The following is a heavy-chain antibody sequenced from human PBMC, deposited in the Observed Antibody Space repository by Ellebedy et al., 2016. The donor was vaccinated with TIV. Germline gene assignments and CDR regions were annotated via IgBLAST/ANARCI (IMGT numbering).Heavy chain of an antibody. CDR2: IRGNSEGGTT. J-gene: IGHJ4*02. V-gene: IGHV3-15*01. D-gene: IGHD1-26*01. CDR3: TTAERIVGGGRGY. Sequence: PGGSLRLSCTTSGITFSNAWMSWVRQAPGKGLEWVGRIRGNSEGGTTEDAAPVKGRFIISSDDSKNTLYLQMNSLKTEDTAIYYCTTAERIVGGGRGYWGQGTLVTVSS. CDR1: GITFSNAW.